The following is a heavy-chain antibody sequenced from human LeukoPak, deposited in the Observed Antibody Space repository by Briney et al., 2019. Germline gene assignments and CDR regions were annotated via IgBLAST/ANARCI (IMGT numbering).Heavy chain of an antibody. V-gene: IGHV3-53*01. CDR2: IYSGGST. Sequence: GGSLRLSCAASGFTFSNYWMSWVRQAPGKGLEWVSVIYSGGSTYYADSVKGRFTISRDNSKNMLYLQMNSLRAEDTAVYYCASRYYYDSSGYYPPAFDIWGQGTMVTVSS. CDR3: ASRYYYDSSGYYPPAFDI. CDR1: GFTFSNYW. D-gene: IGHD3-22*01. J-gene: IGHJ3*02.